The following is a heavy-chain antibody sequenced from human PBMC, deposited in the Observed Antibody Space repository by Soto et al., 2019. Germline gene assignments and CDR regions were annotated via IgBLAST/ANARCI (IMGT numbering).Heavy chain of an antibody. CDR3: TREDPPAHY. CDR1: GYTFTSYA. V-gene: IGHV1-18*01. Sequence: VQLVQSGAAVKKPGASVKVSCQASGYTFTSYAISWVRQAPGQGLEWMGWISDYNGNTNYAQKLQGRVTMTTATSTSTAYMELRSLRSVDTAVYYCTREDPPAHYWGQGTLVTVSS. CDR2: ISDYNGNT. D-gene: IGHD2-2*01. J-gene: IGHJ4*02.